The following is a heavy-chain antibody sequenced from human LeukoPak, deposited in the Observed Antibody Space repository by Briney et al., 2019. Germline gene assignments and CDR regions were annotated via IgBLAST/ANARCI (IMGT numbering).Heavy chain of an antibody. Sequence: SETLSLTCAVYGGSFSGYYWSWIRQPPRKGLEWIGEINHSGSTNYNPSLKSRVTISVDTSKNQFSLKLSSVTAADTAAYYCARHRYYGSGSYYRPNTASHYYMHVWGKGTTVTVSS. CDR1: GGSFSGYY. J-gene: IGHJ6*03. CDR2: INHSGST. CDR3: ARHRYYGSGSYYRPNTASHYYMHV. D-gene: IGHD3-10*01. V-gene: IGHV4-34*01.